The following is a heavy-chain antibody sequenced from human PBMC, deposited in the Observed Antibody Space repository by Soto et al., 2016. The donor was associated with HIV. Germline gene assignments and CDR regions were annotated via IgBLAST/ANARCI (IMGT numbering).Heavy chain of an antibody. V-gene: IGHV3-66*01. D-gene: IGHD1-26*01. J-gene: IGHJ4*02. CDR2: IYSGGST. Sequence: EVQLVESRGGLVQPGGSLRLSCAASGFTVSSNYMSWVRQAPGKGLEWVSVIYSGGSTYYADSVKGRFTISRDNSKNTLYLQMNSLRTEDTAVYYCARDMESGSYSRWGQGTLVTVSS. CDR1: GFTVSSNY. CDR3: ARDMESGSYSR.